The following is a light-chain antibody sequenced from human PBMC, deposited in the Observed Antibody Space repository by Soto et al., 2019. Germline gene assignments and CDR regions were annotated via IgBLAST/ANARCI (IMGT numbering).Light chain of an antibody. J-gene: IGKJ1*01. V-gene: IGKV3-15*01. Sequence: EAVLTQSPATLSVSPGERAALSCRASQSVATNLAWYKQRPGQAPRRLIYGASKRAIGIPARFTVIGSGTEFTLTISSLQSEEFAVYDCHQYNFWPTFGQVTKVYIK. CDR1: QSVATN. CDR2: GAS. CDR3: HQYNFWPT.